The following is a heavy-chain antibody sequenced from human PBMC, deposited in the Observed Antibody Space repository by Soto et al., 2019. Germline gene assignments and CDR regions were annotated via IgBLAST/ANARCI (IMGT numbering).Heavy chain of an antibody. D-gene: IGHD6-13*01. J-gene: IGHJ5*02. V-gene: IGHV1-2*02. CDR2: INPNSGGT. CDR1: GYTFTGYY. CDR3: ARAARIAAGWFDP. Sequence: ASVKVSCKASGYTFTGYYMHCVRQAPGQGLEWMGWINPNSGGTNYAQKFQGRVTMTRDTSISTAYMELSRLRSDDTAVYYCARAARIAAGWFDPWGQGTLVTV.